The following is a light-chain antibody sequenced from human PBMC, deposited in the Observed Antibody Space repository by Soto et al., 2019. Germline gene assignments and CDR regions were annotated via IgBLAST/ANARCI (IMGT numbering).Light chain of an antibody. CDR2: GAS. J-gene: IGKJ1*01. CDR1: QSVSSSF. Sequence: EIVLTQSPGTLSFSPGEGATLYCRASQSVSSSFLAWYQQKPGQAPRLLIYGASSRATGIPDRFRGSASGTDFTLTISRLEPEDFALYYCQQYGSSPWTFGQGTKVEIK. V-gene: IGKV3-20*01. CDR3: QQYGSSPWT.